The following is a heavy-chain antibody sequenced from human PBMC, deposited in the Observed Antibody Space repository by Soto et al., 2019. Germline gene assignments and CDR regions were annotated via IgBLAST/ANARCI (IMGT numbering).Heavy chain of an antibody. Sequence: WTWIRQHPGKGLEWIGYMYYSGSTYYNPSLKSRVTISLDKYKNQLSLRLSSLTAADTAVYYCARGSGGAGSYYNWFDPWGQGTLVTVSS. V-gene: IGHV4-31*02. D-gene: IGHD3-10*01. CDR2: MYYSGST. J-gene: IGHJ5*02. CDR3: ARGSGGAGSYYNWFDP.